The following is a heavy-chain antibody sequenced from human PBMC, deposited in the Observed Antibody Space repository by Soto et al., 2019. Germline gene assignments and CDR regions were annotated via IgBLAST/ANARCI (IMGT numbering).Heavy chain of an antibody. V-gene: IGHV3-48*03. CDR3: ARTLCSSPSCRNSDY. Sequence: PGGSLRLSCAASGFNFSSHEMNWVRQAPGKGLEWVSSISRSGATIHYTDSVRGRFTISRDNAKKSLYLQMNSLRAEDSAVYYCARTLCSSPSCRNSDYWGQGTLVTVSS. J-gene: IGHJ4*02. CDR1: GFNFSSHE. CDR2: ISRSGATI. D-gene: IGHD2-2*01.